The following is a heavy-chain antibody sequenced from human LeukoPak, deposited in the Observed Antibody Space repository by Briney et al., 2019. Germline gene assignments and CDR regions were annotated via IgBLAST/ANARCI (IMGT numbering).Heavy chain of an antibody. D-gene: IGHD2-15*01. CDR2: IYYSGST. CDR3: ARGGYCSGGSCYFSWFDP. CDR1: GGSISSYY. Sequence: PSETLSLTCTVSGGSISSYYWSWIRQPPGKGLEWIGYIYYSGSTNYNPSLKSRVTISLDTSKNQFSLKLSSVTAADTAVYYCARGGYCSGGSCYFSWFDPWGQGTLVTVSS. J-gene: IGHJ5*02. V-gene: IGHV4-59*01.